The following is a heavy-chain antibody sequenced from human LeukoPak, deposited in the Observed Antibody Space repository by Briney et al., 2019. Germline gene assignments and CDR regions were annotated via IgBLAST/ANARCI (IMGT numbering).Heavy chain of an antibody. CDR3: ANIPGSSTSWYHFDN. J-gene: IGHJ4*02. Sequence: PSETLSLTCNVSGGSVSSSNHHWAWIRQSPGMGLEWVGTFFSTGRTSQNPDPSLKGRVTLSVDTSRNQFSLQRRSLTAADTAIFYCANIPGSSTSWYHFDNWGQGTLVTVSS. V-gene: IGHV4-39*01. CDR1: GGSVSSSNHH. D-gene: IGHD6-13*01. CDR2: FFSTGRT.